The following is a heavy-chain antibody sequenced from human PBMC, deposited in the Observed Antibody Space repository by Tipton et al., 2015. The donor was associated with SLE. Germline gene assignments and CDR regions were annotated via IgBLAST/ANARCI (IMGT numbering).Heavy chain of an antibody. Sequence: TLSLTCTVSGGPISSSRYYWGWIRQPPGKGLEWIGSLYYSASTYYNPSLKSRVTIYGDTSKNQFSLNLSSVTAADTALYYCARVVHSSGWHYYFDYWGQGTLVTVSP. J-gene: IGHJ4*02. D-gene: IGHD6-19*01. CDR3: ARVVHSSGWHYYFDY. V-gene: IGHV4-39*07. CDR2: LYYSAST. CDR1: GGPISSSRYY.